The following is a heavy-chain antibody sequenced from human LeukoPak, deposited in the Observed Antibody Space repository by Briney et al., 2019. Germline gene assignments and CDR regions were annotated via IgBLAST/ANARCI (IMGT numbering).Heavy chain of an antibody. CDR3: AANAVSRDGYNFDY. D-gene: IGHD5-24*01. Sequence: SVKVSCKASGGTFSSYTISWVRQAPGQGLEWMGRIIPILGISNYAQKLQGRVTITADNSTSTAYIELSSLRSEDTAVYYCAANAVSRDGYNFDYWGQGTLVTVSS. J-gene: IGHJ4*02. CDR2: IIPILGIS. V-gene: IGHV1-69*02. CDR1: GGTFSSYT.